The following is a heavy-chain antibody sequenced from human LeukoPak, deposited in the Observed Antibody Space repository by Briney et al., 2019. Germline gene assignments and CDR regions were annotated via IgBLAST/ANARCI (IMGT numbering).Heavy chain of an antibody. Sequence: SETLSLTCTVSGYSISSGYYWGWIRQSPGKGLEWIGNIHHSGNIYYNVSLKSRVTISVHTSNNQFSLNLNSVTAADTAVYYCARVSSLEEWELRFLDYWGQGTLVTVSS. D-gene: IGHD1-26*01. V-gene: IGHV4-38-2*02. J-gene: IGHJ4*02. CDR1: GYSISSGYY. CDR2: IHHSGNI. CDR3: ARVSSLEEWELRFLDY.